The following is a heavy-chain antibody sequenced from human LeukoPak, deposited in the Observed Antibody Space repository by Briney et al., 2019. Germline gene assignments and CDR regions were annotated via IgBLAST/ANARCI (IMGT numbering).Heavy chain of an antibody. CDR2: IYYSGST. CDR3: ARSGSSGWFGEDGMDV. D-gene: IGHD3-10*01. CDR1: GGSISSYY. J-gene: IGHJ6*02. Sequence: SETLSLTCTVSGGSISSYYWSWIRQPPGEGLEWIGYIYYSGSTNYNPSLKSRVTISVDTSKNQFSLKLSSVTAADTAVYYCARSGSSGWFGEDGMDVWGQGTTVTVSS. V-gene: IGHV4-59*08.